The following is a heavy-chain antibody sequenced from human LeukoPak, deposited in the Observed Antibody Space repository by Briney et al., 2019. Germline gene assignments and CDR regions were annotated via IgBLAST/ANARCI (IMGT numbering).Heavy chain of an antibody. CDR2: ISGSGGST. CDR3: AKEAGYSSGWYSGTFDY. J-gene: IGHJ4*02. CDR1: GFTFSSYA. V-gene: IGHV3-23*01. D-gene: IGHD6-19*01. Sequence: GGSLRLSCAASGFTFSSYAMSWVRRAPGKGLEWVSAISGSGGSTYYADSVKGRFTISRDNSKNTLYLQMNSLRAEDTAVYYCAKEAGYSSGWYSGTFDYWGQGTLVTVSS.